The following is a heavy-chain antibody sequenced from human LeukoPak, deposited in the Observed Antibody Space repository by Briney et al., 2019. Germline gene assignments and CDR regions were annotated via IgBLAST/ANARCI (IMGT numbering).Heavy chain of an antibody. CDR1: GFTFSSYW. Sequence: GGSLRLSCAASGFTFSSYWMSWVRQAPGKGLEWVANIKRDGSEKYYVDSVKGRFTISRDNAKNSLYLQMNSLRAGDTALYYCARDGLQYRGMDVWGQGTTVTVSS. CDR3: ARDGLQYRGMDV. D-gene: IGHD3-9*01. J-gene: IGHJ6*02. V-gene: IGHV3-7*01. CDR2: IKRDGSEK.